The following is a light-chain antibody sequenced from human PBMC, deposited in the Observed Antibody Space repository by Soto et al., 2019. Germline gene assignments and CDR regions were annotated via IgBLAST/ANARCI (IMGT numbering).Light chain of an antibody. CDR1: QGISSY. CDR3: QQFYTYLLT. J-gene: IGKJ4*01. V-gene: IGKV1-8*01. CDR2: DGS. Sequence: AIRMTQSPSSLSASTGDRVTITCRASQGISSYLAWYQQKPGKAPKLLISDGSTLQSGVPSRFSGSGSGIEFTLTITSLQPEDFATYYCQQFYTYLLTFGGGTKVDIK.